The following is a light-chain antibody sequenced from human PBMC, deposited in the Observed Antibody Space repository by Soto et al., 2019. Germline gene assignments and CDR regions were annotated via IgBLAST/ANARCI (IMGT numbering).Light chain of an antibody. CDR3: QQYGGSPRT. CDR1: QTVSSSS. V-gene: IGKV3-20*01. CDR2: GAS. J-gene: IGKJ1*01. Sequence: ETLLTQSPGTLSLSPGERGTLSCRASQTVSSSSLAWYQQKPGQAPRLLIFGASSRATGIPDRFSGSGSGTDFTLTISRLEPEDFAVYYCQQYGGSPRTFGQGTKVDI.